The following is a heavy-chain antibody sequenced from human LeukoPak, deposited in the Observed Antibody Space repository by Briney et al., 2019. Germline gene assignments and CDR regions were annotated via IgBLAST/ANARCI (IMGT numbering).Heavy chain of an antibody. CDR1: GYTFTSYY. V-gene: IGHV1-46*01. D-gene: IGHD5-18*01. CDR2: INPSGGST. CDR3: ARDGDTAMAAMYYIYY. Sequence: GSVTDTFKASGYTFTSYYMHWVRQAPGQGLEWMGIINPSGGSTSYAQKFQGRVTMTRDTSTSTVYMELSSLRSEDTAVYYCARDGDTAMAAMYYIYYCVQGSLVTVSS. J-gene: IGHJ4*02.